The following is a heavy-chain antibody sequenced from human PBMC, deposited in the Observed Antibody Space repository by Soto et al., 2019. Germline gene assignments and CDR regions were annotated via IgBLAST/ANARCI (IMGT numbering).Heavy chain of an antibody. CDR1: GDTFNSYV. CDR2: IIPILGVT. D-gene: IGHD3-10*01. Sequence: QVQLVQSGAEVKRPGSSVKVSCESSGDTFNSYVISWVRQAPGQGLDWMGGIIPILGVTHYAQKFQGRGTISALSSTGTAYIELSNLGLEDTGLYYCPRDSLGAKGIDHWGQGTLVIVSS. CDR3: PRDSLGAKGIDH. J-gene: IGHJ4*02. V-gene: IGHV1-69*09.